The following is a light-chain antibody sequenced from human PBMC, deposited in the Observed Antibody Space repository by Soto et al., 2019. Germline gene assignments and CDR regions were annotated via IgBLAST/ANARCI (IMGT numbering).Light chain of an antibody. CDR1: QSVGSSY. CDR2: STS. Sequence: ENVLTQSPGTLSLSPGERATLSCRASQSVGSSYLAWYQQKPGQAPRLLIYSTSSRATDIPDRFSGSGSGTDFTLTISRLEPEHFAVYYCQQYDSPLWTFGQGTKVEIK. CDR3: QQYDSPLWT. V-gene: IGKV3-20*01. J-gene: IGKJ1*01.